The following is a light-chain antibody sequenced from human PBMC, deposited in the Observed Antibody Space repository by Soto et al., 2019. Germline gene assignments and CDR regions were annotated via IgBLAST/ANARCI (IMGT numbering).Light chain of an antibody. CDR2: GAS. J-gene: IGKJ1*01. CDR1: QSVSSSH. Sequence: EIVLTQSPGTLSLSPGERATLSCRASQSVSSSHLAWYQQKPGQAPRILIYGASSRATGIPDRFSGGGSGTDFTLTISRLEPEEFAVYYCQQFGSSRTFGQGTKVEIK. V-gene: IGKV3-20*01. CDR3: QQFGSSRT.